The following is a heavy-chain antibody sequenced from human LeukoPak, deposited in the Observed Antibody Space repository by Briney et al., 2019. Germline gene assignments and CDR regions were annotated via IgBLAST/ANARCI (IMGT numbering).Heavy chain of an antibody. Sequence: SETLSLTCTVSGGSISSSSYYWGWIRQPPGKGLEWIGSIYYSGSTYYNPSLKSRVTISVDTSKNQFSLKLSSVTAADTAVYYRARRRGNQPFFDYWGQGTLVTVSS. J-gene: IGHJ4*02. D-gene: IGHD3-16*01. V-gene: IGHV4-39*01. CDR2: IYYSGST. CDR1: GGSISSSSYY. CDR3: ARRRGNQPFFDY.